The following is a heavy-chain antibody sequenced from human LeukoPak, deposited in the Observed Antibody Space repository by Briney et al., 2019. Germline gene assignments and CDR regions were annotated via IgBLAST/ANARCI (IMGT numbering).Heavy chain of an antibody. D-gene: IGHD6-19*01. CDR2: ISYDGSNK. CDR3: ARGAGSGPENYFDY. Sequence: PGRSLRLSCAASGFTFSSYGMHWVRQAPGKGLEWVAVISYDGSNKYYADSVKGRFTISRDNAKNSLYLQMNSLRAEDTAVYYCARGAGSGPENYFDYWGQGTLVTVSS. J-gene: IGHJ4*02. CDR1: GFTFSSYG. V-gene: IGHV3-30*03.